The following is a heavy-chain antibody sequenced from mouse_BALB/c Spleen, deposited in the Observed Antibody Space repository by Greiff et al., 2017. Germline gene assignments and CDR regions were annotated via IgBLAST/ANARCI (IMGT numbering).Heavy chain of an antibody. Sequence: VKLQESGAELARPGASVKLSCKASGYTFTSYWMQWVKQRPGQGLEWIGAIYPGDGDTRYTQKFKGKATLTADKSSSTAYMQLSSLASEDSAVYYCARGDYDYAGYAMDYWGQGTSVTVSS. J-gene: IGHJ4*01. CDR3: ARGDYDYAGYAMDY. CDR2: IYPGDGDT. D-gene: IGHD2-4*01. CDR1: GYTFTSYW. V-gene: IGHV1-87*01.